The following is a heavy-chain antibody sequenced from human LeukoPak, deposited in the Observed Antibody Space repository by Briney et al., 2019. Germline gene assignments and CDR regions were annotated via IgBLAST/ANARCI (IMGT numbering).Heavy chain of an antibody. CDR2: ISSSSSTI. V-gene: IGHV3-48*01. CDR3: AKDLVVNVRYFDWLPPGDY. Sequence: GGSLRLSCAASGFIFSSYSMNWVRQAPGKGLEWVSYISSSSSTIYYADSVKGRFTISRDNAKNSLYLQMNSLRAEDTAVYYCAKDLVVNVRYFDWLPPGDYWGQGTLVTVSS. CDR1: GFIFSSYS. D-gene: IGHD3-9*01. J-gene: IGHJ4*02.